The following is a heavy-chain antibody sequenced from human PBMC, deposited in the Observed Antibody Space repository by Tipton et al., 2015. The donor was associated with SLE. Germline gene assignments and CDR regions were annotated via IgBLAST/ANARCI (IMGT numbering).Heavy chain of an antibody. CDR3: ARRRFQSASDS. J-gene: IGHJ4*02. CDR1: GGYISTSNNY. V-gene: IGHV4-39*07. CDR2: IYYSGRT. Sequence: TLSLTCTVSGGYISTSNNYWDWFRQPPGKRMEWIGTIYYSGRTDYNPSLKSRVTMSVDTSMNQFSLKLFSVTAADTAVYYCARRRFQSASDSWGQGTVVSVSS. D-gene: IGHD2-21*01.